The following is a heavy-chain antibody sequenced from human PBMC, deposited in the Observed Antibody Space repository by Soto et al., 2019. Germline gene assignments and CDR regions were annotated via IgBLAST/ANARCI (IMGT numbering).Heavy chain of an antibody. J-gene: IGHJ4*02. CDR1: GFTFSSYA. D-gene: IGHD5-12*01. CDR3: ARDNPDGYNCFDY. Sequence: QVQLVESGGGVVQPGRSLRLSCAASGFTFSSYAMHWVRQAPGKGLEWVAVISYDGSNKYYADSVKGRFTISRDNSKNTLYLQMYSLRAEDTAVYYCARDNPDGYNCFDYWGQGTLVTVSS. CDR2: ISYDGSNK. V-gene: IGHV3-30-3*01.